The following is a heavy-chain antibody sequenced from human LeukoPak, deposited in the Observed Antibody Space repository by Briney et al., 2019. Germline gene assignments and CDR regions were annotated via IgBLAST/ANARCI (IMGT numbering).Heavy chain of an antibody. CDR1: GGSISSYY. CDR3: ARGGGSYYWGWFDP. CDR2: TYYSGST. D-gene: IGHD1-26*01. J-gene: IGHJ5*02. V-gene: IGHV4-59*12. Sequence: SETLSLTCTVSGGSISSYYWSWIRQPPGKGPEWIGYTYYSGSTNYNPSLKSRVTISVDTSKNQFSLKLSSVTAADTAVYYCARGGGSYYWGWFDPWGQGTLVTVSS.